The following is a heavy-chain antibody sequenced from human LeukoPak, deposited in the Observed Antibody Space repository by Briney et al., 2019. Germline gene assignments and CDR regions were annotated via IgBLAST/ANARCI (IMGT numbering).Heavy chain of an antibody. Sequence: GGSLRLSCAASGFTFSSYAMSWVRQAPGKGLEWVAHIKQDGSEKYYVDSVKGRFTISRDNAKSSLYLQMNSLRVEDTAVYHCVRDSSGFDYWGQGALVTVSS. V-gene: IGHV3-7*05. CDR1: GFTFSSYA. D-gene: IGHD3-22*01. CDR2: IKQDGSEK. CDR3: VRDSSGFDY. J-gene: IGHJ4*02.